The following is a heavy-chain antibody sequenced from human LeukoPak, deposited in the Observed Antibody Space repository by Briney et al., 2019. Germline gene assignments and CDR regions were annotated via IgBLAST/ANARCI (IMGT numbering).Heavy chain of an antibody. CDR3: AKDSRRTSGWYFFDY. D-gene: IGHD6-19*01. J-gene: IGHJ4*02. CDR2: IGDGGGIT. V-gene: IGHV3-23*01. Sequence: SGGSLRLSCAASGFAFSSQAMGWVRQAPGKGLEWVSVIGDGGGITYYAASVAGWSTISRDTTKNRLFLQMNRLPAEDPAVYFCAKDSRRTSGWYFFDYWGQGTLVTVSS. CDR1: GFAFSSQA.